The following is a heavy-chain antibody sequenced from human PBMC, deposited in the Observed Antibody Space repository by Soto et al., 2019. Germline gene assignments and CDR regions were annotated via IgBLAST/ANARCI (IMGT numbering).Heavy chain of an antibody. V-gene: IGHV1-3*01. CDR3: ARAGAWGSNYDDAAFDA. D-gene: IGHD3-22*01. CDR1: GYTFTSDA. CDR2: INVGTGYT. Sequence: VHLVQSGAEVKKPGASGKVSGSASGYTFTSDAMHWVRQAPGQGLEWLGWINVGTGYTTFSQKFQGRVSITRVTYASTAYMELSSLRSEDTAIYYCARAGAWGSNYDDAAFDAWGQGTKVTVSS. J-gene: IGHJ3*01.